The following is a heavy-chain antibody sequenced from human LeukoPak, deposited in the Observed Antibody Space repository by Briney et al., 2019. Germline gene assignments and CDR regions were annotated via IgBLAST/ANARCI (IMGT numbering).Heavy chain of an antibody. CDR2: ISAYNGNT. CDR3: ARGSRYFDWHVTSYYFDY. Sequence: ASVKVSCKASGYTFTSYGISWVRQAPGQGLEWMGWISAYNGNTNYAQKLQGRVTMTTDTSTSTAYMELRSLRSDDTAVYYCARGSRYFDWHVTSYYFDYWGQGTLVTVSS. V-gene: IGHV1-18*01. CDR1: GYTFTSYG. J-gene: IGHJ4*02. D-gene: IGHD3-9*01.